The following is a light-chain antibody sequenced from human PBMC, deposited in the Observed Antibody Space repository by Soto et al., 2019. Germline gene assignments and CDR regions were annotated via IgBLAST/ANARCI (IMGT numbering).Light chain of an antibody. CDR2: DVS. CDR1: RREVGGYNF. V-gene: IGLV2-14*03. CDR3: SSYSSSSTLV. J-gene: IGLJ1*01. Sequence: QSVLTQPASVSGSPGQAITVFCTGTRREVGGYNFVSWYQQHPVKAPKLMLYDVSHRPSGVSNRFSGSKSGNTASLTISGLHTEDEADYYCSSYSSSSTLVFGSGTKVTVL.